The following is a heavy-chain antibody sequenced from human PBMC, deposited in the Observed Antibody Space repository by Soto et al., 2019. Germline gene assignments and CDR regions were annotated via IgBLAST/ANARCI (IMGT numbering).Heavy chain of an antibody. CDR1: GYTFTSYG. CDR3: ARAGNCSGGSCYFWYYYYGMDV. Sequence: QVRLVQSGAEVKKPGASVKVSCKASGYTFTSYGISWVRQAPGQGLEWMGWISAYNGNTNYAQKLQGRVTMTTDTPTSTVYMELRSLRSDDTAVYYCARAGNCSGGSCYFWYYYYGMDVWGQGTTVTVSS. V-gene: IGHV1-18*01. CDR2: ISAYNGNT. D-gene: IGHD2-15*01. J-gene: IGHJ6*02.